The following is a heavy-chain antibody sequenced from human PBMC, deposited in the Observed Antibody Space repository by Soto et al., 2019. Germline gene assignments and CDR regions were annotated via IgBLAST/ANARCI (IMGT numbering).Heavy chain of an antibody. Sequence: SETLSLTCTVSGGSISSSSYYWGWIRQPPGKGLEWIGSIYYSGSTYYNPSLKSRVTISVDTSKNQFSLKLSLRSDDTAMYYCGRCRTDSYATDVWGQGTTVTVSS. J-gene: IGHJ6*02. V-gene: IGHV4-39*03. D-gene: IGHD5-18*01. CDR3: GRCRTDSYATDV. CDR2: IYYSGST. CDR1: GGSISSSSYY.